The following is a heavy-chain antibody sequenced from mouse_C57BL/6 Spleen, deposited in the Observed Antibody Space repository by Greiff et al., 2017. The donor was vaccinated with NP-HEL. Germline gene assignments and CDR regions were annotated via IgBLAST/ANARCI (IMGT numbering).Heavy chain of an antibody. CDR3: ARKSLPYYSNYEGYFDV. D-gene: IGHD2-5*01. J-gene: IGHJ1*03. CDR2: IYPSDSET. Sequence: QVQLKQPGAELVRPGSSVKLSCKASGYTFTSYWMDWVKQRPGQGLEWIGNIYPSDSETHYNQKFKDKATLTVDKSSSTAYMQLSSLTSEDSAVYYCARKSLPYYSNYEGYFDVWGTGTTVTVSS. CDR1: GYTFTSYW. V-gene: IGHV1-61*01.